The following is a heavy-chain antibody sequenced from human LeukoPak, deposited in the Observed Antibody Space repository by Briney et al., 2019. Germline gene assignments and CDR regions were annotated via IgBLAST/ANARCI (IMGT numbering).Heavy chain of an antibody. V-gene: IGHV4-39*01. CDR3: ARHRSTWYDY. CDR2: IYYSGST. D-gene: IGHD6-13*01. J-gene: IGHJ4*02. Sequence: SETLSLTCTVSGGSFSSSSYYWGWIRQPPGKGLEWIGSIYYSGSTFYNPSLKSRVTTSVDTSKNQFSLKLRSVTAADTAVYYCARHRSTWYDYWGQGTLVTVPS. CDR1: GGSFSSSSYY.